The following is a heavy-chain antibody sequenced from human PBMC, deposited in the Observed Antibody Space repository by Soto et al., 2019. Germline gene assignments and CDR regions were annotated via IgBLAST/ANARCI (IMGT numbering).Heavy chain of an antibody. CDR2: LYYTGTT. D-gene: IGHD2-2*01. Sequence: QMQLQESGPGLVKASETLTLTCSVSGGSIGSSSYYFGWIRQPPGKGLEWIGSLYYTGTTYYNSSLKSRFTISADKSQNQFYLRLSSVTAADTAVYYCGAYFSRTYCYDRFDPWGQGTLVTVSS. V-gene: IGHV4-39*01. CDR3: GAYFSRTYCYDRFDP. J-gene: IGHJ5*02. CDR1: GGSIGSSSYY.